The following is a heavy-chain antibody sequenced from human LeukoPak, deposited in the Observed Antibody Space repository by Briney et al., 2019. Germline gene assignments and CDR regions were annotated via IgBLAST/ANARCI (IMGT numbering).Heavy chain of an antibody. J-gene: IGHJ3*02. Sequence: SGTLSLTCAVSGGSISSSNWWSWVRQPPGKGLEWIGEIYHSGSTNYNPSLKSRVTISVDKSKNQFSLKLSSVTAADTAVYYCARGGRGYSYPVGAFDIWGQGTMVTVSS. D-gene: IGHD5-18*01. CDR1: GGSISSSNW. CDR2: IYHSGST. CDR3: ARGGRGYSYPVGAFDI. V-gene: IGHV4-4*02.